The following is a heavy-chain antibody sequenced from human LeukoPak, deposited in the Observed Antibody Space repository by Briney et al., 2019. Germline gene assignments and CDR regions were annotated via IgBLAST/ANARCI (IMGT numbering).Heavy chain of an antibody. CDR1: GFMFRSYA. Sequence: GGSLRLSCAASGFMFRSYAMSWVRQAPGKGLEWVSYISYSGSTTSYADSVKGRFTISRDNAKNSLYLQMNSLRAEDTAVYYCARAGPPAFDPWGQGTLVTVSS. J-gene: IGHJ5*02. CDR2: ISYSGSTT. CDR3: ARAGPPAFDP. V-gene: IGHV3-48*03.